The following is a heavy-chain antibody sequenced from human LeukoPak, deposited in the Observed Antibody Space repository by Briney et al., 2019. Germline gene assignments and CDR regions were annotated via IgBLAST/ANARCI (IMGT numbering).Heavy chain of an antibody. V-gene: IGHV4-34*01. CDR3: ATDNWFDP. CDR2: IDHSGIT. Sequence: SETLSLTCGAYGQTLSSYYWSWIRQPPGKGLEWIGEIDHSGITRYTPSLKSRVTISVDTSKNQFSLKLTSVTAADTAVYYCATDNWFDPWSQGTLVTVSS. J-gene: IGHJ5*02. CDR1: GQTLSSYY.